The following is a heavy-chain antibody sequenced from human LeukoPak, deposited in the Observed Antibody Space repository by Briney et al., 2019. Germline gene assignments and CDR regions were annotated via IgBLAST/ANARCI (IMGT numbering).Heavy chain of an antibody. CDR3: ARDGTTPYYFDD. V-gene: IGHV4-4*07. Sequence: PSETLSLTCTLSGGSITSYYWSWIRQPAGKGLEWIGRIYSNENTNYNPSLKSRVTMSVDTSKNQFSLKLSSVTAADTAVYYCARDGTTPYYFDDWGQGTLVTVSS. J-gene: IGHJ4*02. D-gene: IGHD2-15*01. CDR2: IYSNENT. CDR1: GGSITSYY.